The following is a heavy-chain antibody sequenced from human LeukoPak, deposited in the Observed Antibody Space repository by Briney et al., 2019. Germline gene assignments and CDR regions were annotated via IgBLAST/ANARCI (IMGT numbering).Heavy chain of an antibody. D-gene: IGHD3-9*01. V-gene: IGHV3-30*18. CDR2: ISYDGSNK. CDR3: AKIAVEFTIFSYYGMDV. CDR1: GFTFSSYG. Sequence: GGSLRLSCAASGFTFSSYGMHWVRQAPGKGLEWVAVISYDGSNKYYADSVKGRFTISRDNSKNTLYLQMNSLRAEDTAVYYCAKIAVEFTIFSYYGMDVWGQGTTVTVSS. J-gene: IGHJ6*02.